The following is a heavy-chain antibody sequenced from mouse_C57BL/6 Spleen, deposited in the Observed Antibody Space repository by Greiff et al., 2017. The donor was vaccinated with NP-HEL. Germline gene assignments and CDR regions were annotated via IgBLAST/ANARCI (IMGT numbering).Heavy chain of an antibody. CDR3: ARSPIIISGYFDV. J-gene: IGHJ1*03. CDR1: GFTFTDYY. V-gene: IGHV7-3*01. D-gene: IGHD1-1*01. CDR2: IRNKANGYTT. Sequence: EVMLVESGGGLVQPGGSLSLSCAASGFTFTDYYMSWVRQPPGKALEWLGFIRNKANGYTTEYSASVKGRFTISRDNSQSILYLQMNALRAEDSATYYCARSPIIISGYFDVWGTGTTVTVSS.